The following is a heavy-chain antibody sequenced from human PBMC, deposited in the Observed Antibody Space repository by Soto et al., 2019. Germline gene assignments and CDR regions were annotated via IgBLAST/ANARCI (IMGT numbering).Heavy chain of an antibody. V-gene: IGHV3-23*01. D-gene: IGHD3-3*01. CDR2: VSGSAGST. CDR3: AKDASSGITSFDS. Sequence: EVQLLESGGGLVQPGGSLRLSCAASGFTFSSYAMSWFRQAPGKGLEWVSVVSGSAGSTYYADSVKGRFTISRDNSKNTLYLQMNSLRAEDTAVYYCAKDASSGITSFDSWGRGTVVTVSS. CDR1: GFTFSSYA. J-gene: IGHJ2*01.